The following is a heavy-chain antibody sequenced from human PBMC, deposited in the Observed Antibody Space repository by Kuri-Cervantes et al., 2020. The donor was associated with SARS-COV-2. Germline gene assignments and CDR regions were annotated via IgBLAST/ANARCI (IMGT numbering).Heavy chain of an antibody. V-gene: IGHV4-59*01. CDR1: GGSISSYY. CDR3: ARASTSFDD. J-gene: IGHJ4*01. CDR2: IYYDGNT. Sequence: SETLSLTCTVSGGSISSYYWSWIRQPPGKGLEWIGYIYYDGNTNYKTSLKGRVTISLDTSKNQFSLKVDSVTAADTAVYYCARASTSFDDWGHGTLVTVTS.